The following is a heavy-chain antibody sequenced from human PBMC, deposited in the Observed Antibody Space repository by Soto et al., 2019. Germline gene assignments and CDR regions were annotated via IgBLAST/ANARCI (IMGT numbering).Heavy chain of an antibody. CDR3: ARWAGSGRGAGDY. D-gene: IGHD1-26*01. CDR1: GFTFSSYA. V-gene: IGHV3-30-3*01. Sequence: QVQLVESGGGVVQPGRSLRLSCAASGFTFSSYAMHWVRQAPGKGLEWVAVISYDGSNKYYADSVKGRFTISRDNSKNTLYLQMNSLRAEDTAVYYCARWAGSGRGAGDYWGQGTLVTVSS. CDR2: ISYDGSNK. J-gene: IGHJ4*02.